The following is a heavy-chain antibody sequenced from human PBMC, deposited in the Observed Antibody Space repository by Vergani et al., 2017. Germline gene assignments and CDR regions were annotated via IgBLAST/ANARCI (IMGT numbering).Heavy chain of an antibody. CDR3: ARHKEQLVPGNYYYYYYMDV. V-gene: IGHV4-39*01. J-gene: IGHJ6*03. CDR2: IYYSGST. CDR1: GGSIRSTFYY. Sequence: QLQLQESDPGLVKPSETLSLTCTVSGGSIRSTFYYWGWIRQPSGKGLEWIGTIYYSGSTYYNPSLKSRVTISVDTSKNQFSLKLNSVTAADTAVYYCARHKEQLVPGNYYYYYYMDVWGKGTTVTVSS. D-gene: IGHD6-13*01.